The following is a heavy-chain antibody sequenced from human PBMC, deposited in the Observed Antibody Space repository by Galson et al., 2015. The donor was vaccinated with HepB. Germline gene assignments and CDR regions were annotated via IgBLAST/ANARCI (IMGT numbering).Heavy chain of an antibody. CDR3: ARGALRGSYGGNSDY. J-gene: IGHJ4*02. CDR1: GYTFTSYG. Sequence: SVKVSCKASGYTFTSYGISWVRQAPGQGLEWMGWISAYNGNTNYAQKLQGRVTMTTDTSTSTAYMELRSLRSDDTAVYYCARGALRGSYGGNSDYWGQGTLVTVSS. D-gene: IGHD4-23*01. CDR2: ISAYNGNT. V-gene: IGHV1-18*04.